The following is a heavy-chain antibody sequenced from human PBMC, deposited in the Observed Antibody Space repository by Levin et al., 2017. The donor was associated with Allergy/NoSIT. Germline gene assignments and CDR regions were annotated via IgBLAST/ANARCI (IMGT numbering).Heavy chain of an antibody. CDR1: GFTFSNAW. V-gene: IGHV3-15*01. D-gene: IGHD3-10*01. CDR3: TTPSGGSGSYLINRGNLYYYYYMDV. CDR2: IKSKTDGGTT. J-gene: IGHJ6*03. Sequence: PGGSLRLSCAASGFTFSNAWMSWVRQAPGKGLEWVGRIKSKTDGGTTDYAAPVKGRFTISRDDSKNTLYLQMNSLKTEDTAVYYCTTPSGGSGSYLINRGNLYYYYYMDVWGKGTTVTVSS.